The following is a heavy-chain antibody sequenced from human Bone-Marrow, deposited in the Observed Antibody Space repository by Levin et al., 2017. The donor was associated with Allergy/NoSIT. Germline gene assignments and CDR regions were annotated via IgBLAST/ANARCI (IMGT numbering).Heavy chain of an antibody. Sequence: GGSLRLSCVASGFTFTRYGIHWVRQAPGKGLEWVSYVGYDGRKTSYADSVKGRFTISRDNVKNTVLLQMESLRAEDTAAYYCAKDSCSSANCYGSDYYFYGMDAWGQGTTVTVSS. V-gene: IGHV3-30*02. CDR1: GFTFTRYG. CDR2: VGYDGRKT. CDR3: AKDSCSSANCYGSDYYFYGMDA. J-gene: IGHJ6*02. D-gene: IGHD2-2*01.